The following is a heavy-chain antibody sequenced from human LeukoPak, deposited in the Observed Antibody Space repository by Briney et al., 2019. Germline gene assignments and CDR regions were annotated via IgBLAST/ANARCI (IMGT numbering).Heavy chain of an antibody. Sequence: GGSLRLSCAASGFTFSSYAMHWVRQAPGKGLEWVAVISYDGSNKYYADSVKGRFTISRDNSKNTLYLQMNSLRAEDTAVYYCAKDTLQLVYDYWGQGTLVTVSS. CDR3: AKDTLQLVYDY. CDR1: GFTFSSYA. V-gene: IGHV3-30-3*01. D-gene: IGHD6-13*01. J-gene: IGHJ4*02. CDR2: ISYDGSNK.